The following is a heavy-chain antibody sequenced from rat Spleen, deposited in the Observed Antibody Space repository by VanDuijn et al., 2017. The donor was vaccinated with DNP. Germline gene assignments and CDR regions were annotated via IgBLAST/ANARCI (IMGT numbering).Heavy chain of an antibody. D-gene: IGHD1-5*01. CDR1: GFSFSDHN. Sequence: EVQLVESGGGLVQPGRSLKLSCVASGFSFSDHNMAWVRQAPKKGLEWVATITYDGTTTYYRGSVRGRFIISRDNAKSTLYLQMDSLRSEETATYYCTRHGEVHLRYAMDAWGQGTSVTVSS. V-gene: IGHV5-7*01. CDR3: TRHGEVHLRYAMDA. CDR2: ITYDGTTT. J-gene: IGHJ4*01.